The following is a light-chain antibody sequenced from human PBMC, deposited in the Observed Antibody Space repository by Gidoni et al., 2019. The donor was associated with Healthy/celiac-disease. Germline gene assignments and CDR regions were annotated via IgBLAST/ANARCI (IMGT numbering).Light chain of an antibody. CDR1: QSISCW. V-gene: IGKV1-5*03. Sequence: DIQMTQSPSTLSASVGDRVTITCRASQSISCWLARYQQKPGKATKLLIYKASSLESGVPSRFTGSGSSTEFTLTICSLQPDDFANYYSQQYNSYIFGQGTKLEIK. J-gene: IGKJ2*01. CDR2: KAS. CDR3: QQYNSYI.